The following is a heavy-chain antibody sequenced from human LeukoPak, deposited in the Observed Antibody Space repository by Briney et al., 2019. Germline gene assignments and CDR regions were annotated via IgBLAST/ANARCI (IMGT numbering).Heavy chain of an antibody. Sequence: PGGSLRLSCAASGFTFTDYAMLWVRQAPGKGLEWVSGITGSGGSTYYAESVKGRFTISRDYSRDTLRLQMNSLTAADTAVYYCAKEEHYLVSLNGALYFQNWGQGTLVTVSS. J-gene: IGHJ1*01. CDR2: ITGSGGST. CDR3: AKEEHYLVSLNGALYFQN. CDR1: GFTFTDYA. V-gene: IGHV3-23*01. D-gene: IGHD5/OR15-5a*01.